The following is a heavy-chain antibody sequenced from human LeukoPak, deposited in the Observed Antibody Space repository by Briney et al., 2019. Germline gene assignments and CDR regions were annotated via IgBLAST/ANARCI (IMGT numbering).Heavy chain of an antibody. CDR2: ISYDGSNE. CDR3: ARDRLHYGEYEKTFDF. Sequence: GGSLRLSCAASGFTFSSYVMHWVRQAPGKGLEWVAIISYDGSNEYYADSVKGRFTISRDNAKKSLYLQMNSLRAEDSAVYYCARDRLHYGEYEKTFDFWGQGTRVTVSS. J-gene: IGHJ4*02. D-gene: IGHD4-17*01. V-gene: IGHV3-30*04. CDR1: GFTFSSYV.